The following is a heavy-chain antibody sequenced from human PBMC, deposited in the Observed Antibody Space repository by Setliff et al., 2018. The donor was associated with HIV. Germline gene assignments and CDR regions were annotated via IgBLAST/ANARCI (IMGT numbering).Heavy chain of an antibody. D-gene: IGHD3-22*01. CDR1: GYIFISYG. CDR3: AREERYYEVKGALDY. V-gene: IGHV1-18*01. J-gene: IGHJ4*02. Sequence: ASVKVSCKASGYIFISYGISWVRQAPGQGLEWMGWISAYSGNTNYAQKVQGRVTMTTHTPTNTAYMELSSLISDDTAVYYCAREERYYEVKGALDYWGQGMLVTVPQ. CDR2: ISAYSGNT.